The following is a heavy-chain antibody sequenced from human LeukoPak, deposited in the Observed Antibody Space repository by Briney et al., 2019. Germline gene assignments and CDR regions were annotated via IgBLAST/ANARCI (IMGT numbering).Heavy chain of an antibody. CDR2: IYYSGST. D-gene: IGHD6-19*01. CDR1: GGSISSYY. CDR3: ARETADTWDY. Sequence: SETLSLTCTVSGGSISSYYWSWIRQPPGKGLEWIGYIYYSGSTNYNPSLKSRVTISVDTSKNQFSLKLSSVTAADTAVYYCARETADTWDYWGQGTLVTVSS. V-gene: IGHV4-59*01. J-gene: IGHJ4*02.